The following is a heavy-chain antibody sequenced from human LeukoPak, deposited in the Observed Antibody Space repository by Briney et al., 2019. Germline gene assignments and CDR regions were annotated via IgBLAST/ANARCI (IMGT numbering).Heavy chain of an antibody. V-gene: IGHV1-2*02. D-gene: IGHD2-15*01. Sequence: ASVKVPCKASGYTFTGYYMHWVRQAPGQGLEWMGWINPNSGGTNYAQKFQGRVTMTRDTSISTAYMELSRLRSDDTAVYYCARDIVVVVAATPNAFDIWGQGTMVTVSS. CDR3: ARDIVVVVAATPNAFDI. J-gene: IGHJ3*02. CDR1: GYTFTGYY. CDR2: INPNSGGT.